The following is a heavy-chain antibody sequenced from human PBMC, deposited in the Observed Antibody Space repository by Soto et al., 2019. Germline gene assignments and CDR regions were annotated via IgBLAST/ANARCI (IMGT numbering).Heavy chain of an antibody. D-gene: IGHD2-2*01. J-gene: IGHJ4*02. V-gene: IGHV3-21*01. Sequence: EVRLVESGGGLVKPGGSLRLSCVASGPIFSSYGMNWLRQAPGKGLEWVSSIDSSGRYIYYADSLQGRFTISRDNAKNSMYLQMNSLRVEDTARYFCARDESAGSSTSDWGQGTLVTVSS. CDR3: ARDESAGSSTSD. CDR2: IDSSGRYI. CDR1: GPIFSSYG.